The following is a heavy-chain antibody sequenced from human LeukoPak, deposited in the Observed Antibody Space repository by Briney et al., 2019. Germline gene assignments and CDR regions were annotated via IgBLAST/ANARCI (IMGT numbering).Heavy chain of an antibody. V-gene: IGHV3-23*01. CDR3: AKFGFGESYFYHYMDV. Sequence: GGSLRLSCVASGFIFTNYAMTWVRQAPGKGLEWVSSVTISGGSTYYVDSVKGHFTISRDNSKNTLYLQISSLRVEDTAVYYCAKFGFGESYFYHYMDVWGKGTTVTVSS. J-gene: IGHJ6*03. CDR1: GFIFTNYA. D-gene: IGHD3-10*01. CDR2: VTISGGST.